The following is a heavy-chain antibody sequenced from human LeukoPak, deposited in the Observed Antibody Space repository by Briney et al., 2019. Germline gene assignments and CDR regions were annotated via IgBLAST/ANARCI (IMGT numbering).Heavy chain of an antibody. J-gene: IGHJ6*03. V-gene: IGHV3-33*06. CDR1: GFTFSSYG. CDR3: AKGLANYYYYCYMDV. CDR2: IWYDGSNK. Sequence: PPGGSLRLSCAASGFTFSSYGMHWVRQAPGKGLEWVAVIWYDGSNKYYADSVKGRFTISRDNSKNTLYLQMNSLRAEDTAVYYCAKGLANYYYYCYMDVWGKGTTVTVSS.